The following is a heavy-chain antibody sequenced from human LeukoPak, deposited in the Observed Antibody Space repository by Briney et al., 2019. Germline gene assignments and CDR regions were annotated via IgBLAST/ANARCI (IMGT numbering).Heavy chain of an antibody. CDR1: GGSFSGYY. CDR2: INHSGST. Sequence: SETLSLTCAVYGGSFSGYYWSWLRQPPGKGLEWTGEINHSGSTNYNPSLKSRVTISVDTSKDQFSLKLSSVTAADTAVYYCARGGDTAMEFDYWGQGTLVTVSS. V-gene: IGHV4-34*01. CDR3: ARGGDTAMEFDY. D-gene: IGHD5-18*01. J-gene: IGHJ4*02.